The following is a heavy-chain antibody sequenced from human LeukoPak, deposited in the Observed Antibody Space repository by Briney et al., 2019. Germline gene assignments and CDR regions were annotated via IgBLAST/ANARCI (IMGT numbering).Heavy chain of an antibody. J-gene: IGHJ4*02. D-gene: IGHD5-24*01. CDR3: VKGRMSEDGLDF. CDR1: GFTFGWSV. CDR2: ISSSGNT. Sequence: GGSLRLSCEASGFTFGWSVMTWVRQTPGKGLEWFSSISSSGNTYYADSVKGRFTISRDNSKNLVNLQMNSLRAEDTAIYYCVKGRMSEDGLDFWGQGSLVTVSS. V-gene: IGHV3-23*01.